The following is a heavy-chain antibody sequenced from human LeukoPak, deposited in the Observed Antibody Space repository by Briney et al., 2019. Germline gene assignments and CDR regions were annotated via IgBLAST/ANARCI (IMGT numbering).Heavy chain of an antibody. CDR3: ARDSEMATIPTSYYYYGMDV. CDR1: GGTFSSYA. V-gene: IGHV1-69*04. J-gene: IGHJ6*02. D-gene: IGHD5-24*01. Sequence: SVKVSCKASGGTFSSYAISWVRQAPGQGLEWMGRIIPILGIANYAQKFQGRVTITADKSTSTAYMELSSLRSEDTAVYYCARDSEMATIPTSYYYYGMDVWGQGTTVTVSS. CDR2: IIPILGIA.